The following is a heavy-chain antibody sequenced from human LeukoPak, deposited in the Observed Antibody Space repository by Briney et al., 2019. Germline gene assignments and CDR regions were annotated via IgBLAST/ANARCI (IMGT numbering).Heavy chain of an antibody. Sequence: SQTLSLTCAVSGGSISSHYCSWIRQPPGKGLEWIGDIYYSGSTNYNPSLKSRVTISVDTSKNQFSLKLSSVTAADTAVYYCARGSGGVYWFDPWGQGTLVTICS. V-gene: IGHV4-59*11. D-gene: IGHD5/OR15-5a*01. CDR1: GGSISSHY. CDR3: ARGSGGVYWFDP. CDR2: IYYSGST. J-gene: IGHJ5*02.